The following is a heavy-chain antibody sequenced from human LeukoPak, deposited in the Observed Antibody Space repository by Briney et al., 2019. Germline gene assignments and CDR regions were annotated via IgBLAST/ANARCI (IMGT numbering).Heavy chain of an antibody. CDR1: IDSFSNYH. CDR3: ARVTRRRTTGEIFGRYLDY. D-gene: IGHD3-10*01. CDR2: VNESGGT. V-gene: IGHV4-34*01. Sequence: SETLSLTCAVYIDSFSNYHWNWIRQTPAKGMEWIGEVNESGGTNISPSLRSRVTISVDRSKNQFSLILNSVTAADTALYYCARVTRRRTTGEIFGRYLDYWGLGTLVTVSS. J-gene: IGHJ4*02.